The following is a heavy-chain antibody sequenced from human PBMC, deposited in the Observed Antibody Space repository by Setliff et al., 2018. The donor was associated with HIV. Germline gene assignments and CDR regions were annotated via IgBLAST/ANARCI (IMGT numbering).Heavy chain of an antibody. CDR3: ARHYRELLGDAFDI. CDR2: TDYTGNT. CDR1: GGSLSSSNNF. V-gene: IGHV4-39*01. D-gene: IGHD3-16*02. Sequence: SETLSXXXTVSGGSLSSSNNFWGWIRQRPGKGLEWIGTTDYTGNTDYNTSLKSRLTXSVGTSKNQFSLKLNSVTAADTAFYYCARHYRELLGDAFDIWGQGTLVTVSS. J-gene: IGHJ3*02.